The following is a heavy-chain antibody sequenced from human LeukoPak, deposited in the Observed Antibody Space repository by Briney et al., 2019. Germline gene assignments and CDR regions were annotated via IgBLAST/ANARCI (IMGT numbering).Heavy chain of an antibody. D-gene: IGHD3-10*01. CDR3: AKDLYYGPGSYYDFDY. J-gene: IGHJ4*02. V-gene: IGHV3-23*01. CDR1: GFTFSSFA. Sequence: PGGSLRLSCAASGFTFSSFAMSWVRQAPGKGLEWVSAFSGSGGTTYYADSVKGRFTISRDNSKNTLYLQMNSLRVEDTAVYYCAKDLYYGPGSYYDFDYWGQGTLVTVSS. CDR2: FSGSGGTT.